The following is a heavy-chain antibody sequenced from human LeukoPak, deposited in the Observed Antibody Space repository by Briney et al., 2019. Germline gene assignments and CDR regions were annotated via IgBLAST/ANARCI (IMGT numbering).Heavy chain of an antibody. V-gene: IGHV4-34*01. CDR3: ARGGPYSSSSY. D-gene: IGHD6-6*01. CDR2: ISHNENT. J-gene: IGHJ4*02. Sequence: SETLSLTCAVYGGSFSGYYWNWIRQPPGKGLEWIGEISHNENTNYSPSLKSRLTISIDTSKNQFSLKLSSVTAADTAVYYCARGGPYSSSSYWGQGTLVTVSS. CDR1: GGSFSGYY.